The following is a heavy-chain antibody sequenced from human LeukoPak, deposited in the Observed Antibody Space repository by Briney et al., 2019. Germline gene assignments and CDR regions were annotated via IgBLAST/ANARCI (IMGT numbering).Heavy chain of an antibody. CDR2: IIPIFGTA. Sequence: ASVKVSCKASGGTFSSYAISWVRQAPGQGLEWMGGIIPIFGTANYALRFQGRVTITTDESTSTVYMELSSLRSEDTAVYYCARDMDTAMVPGVFDYWGQGTLVTVSS. D-gene: IGHD5-18*01. CDR1: GGTFSSYA. CDR3: ARDMDTAMVPGVFDY. J-gene: IGHJ4*02. V-gene: IGHV1-69*05.